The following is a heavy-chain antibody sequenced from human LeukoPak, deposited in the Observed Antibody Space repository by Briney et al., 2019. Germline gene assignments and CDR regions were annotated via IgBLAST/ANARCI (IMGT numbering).Heavy chain of an antibody. D-gene: IGHD2-2*01. J-gene: IGHJ4*02. V-gene: IGHV3-48*01. CDR1: GFIVSRYS. CDR3: ARAYCSSITCFE. Sequence: TGGYLRLSCAASGFIVSRYSMTWVRQAPGKGLEWVSSISTSYSGIYYADSVKGRFTISRDNAKNSLYLQMDSLRADDTAVYYCARAYCSSITCFEWGQGTLVTVSS. CDR2: ISTSYSGI.